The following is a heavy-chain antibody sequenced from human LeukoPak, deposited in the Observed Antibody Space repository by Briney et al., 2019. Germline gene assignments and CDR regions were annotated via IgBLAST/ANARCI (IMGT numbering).Heavy chain of an antibody. J-gene: IGHJ6*02. CDR1: GFTFSSYA. CDR2: INHSGST. CDR3: ARTSRYGSGYLNLYYYYGMDV. V-gene: IGHV4-34*01. Sequence: GSLRLSCAASGFTFSSYAMSWLRQPPGKGLEWIGEINHSGSTNYNPSLKSRVTISVDTSKNQFSLKLSSVTAADTAVYYCARTSRYGSGYLNLYYYYGMDVWGQGTTVTVSS. D-gene: IGHD3-10*01.